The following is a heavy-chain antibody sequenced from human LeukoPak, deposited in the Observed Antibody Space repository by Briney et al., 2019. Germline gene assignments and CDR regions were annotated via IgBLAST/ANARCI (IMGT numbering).Heavy chain of an antibody. D-gene: IGHD2-8*01. CDR1: GFTFSSYE. CDR2: ISSSGSTI. V-gene: IGHV3-48*03. J-gene: IGHJ4*02. Sequence: GGSLRLSCAASGFTFSSYEMNWVRQAPGKGLEWVSYISSSGSTIYYADSVKGRFTISRDNAKNSLYLQMNSLRAEDTAVYYCARFLYCTNGVCYTDGFDYWGQGTLVTVSS. CDR3: ARFLYCTNGVCYTDGFDY.